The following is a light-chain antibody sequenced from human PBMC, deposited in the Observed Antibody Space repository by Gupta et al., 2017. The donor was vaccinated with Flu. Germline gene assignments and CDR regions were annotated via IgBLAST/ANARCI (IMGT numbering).Light chain of an antibody. CDR2: RAS. CDR1: QSISNY. V-gene: IGKV1-39*01. Sequence: SSLAASVGDRVTIHCRASQSISNYLNWYQQKPGEAPKLLVYRASSLQSGVPSRFIGSGSGTDFTLTISSLQPEDCASYFCQQSYSTPLLTFGPGTKVDIK. J-gene: IGKJ3*01. CDR3: QQSYSTPLLT.